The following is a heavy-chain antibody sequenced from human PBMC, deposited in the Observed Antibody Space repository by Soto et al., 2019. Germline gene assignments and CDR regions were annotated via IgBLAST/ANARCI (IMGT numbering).Heavy chain of an antibody. D-gene: IGHD6-13*01. J-gene: IGHJ4*02. V-gene: IGHV3-30*18. CDR3: AKDIGGSSWLPLDY. Sequence: GSLRLSCAASGYTFSSYGMHWVRQAPGKGLEWVAAISYDGSKKDYAESVKGRFTISRDNSKNTLYLQMNSLRAEDTAVYYCAKDIGGSSWLPLDYWGQGTLVTVSS. CDR1: GYTFSSYG. CDR2: ISYDGSKK.